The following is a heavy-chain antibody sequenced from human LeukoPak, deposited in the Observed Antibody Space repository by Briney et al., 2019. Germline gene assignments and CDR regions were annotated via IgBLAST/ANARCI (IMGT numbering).Heavy chain of an antibody. V-gene: IGHV4-39*07. Sequence: SETLSLTCTVSGGSISSYYWSWIRQPPGKGLEWIGSLYFSGSTYYSSSLKSRVTISLDNSRNQFSLKVASVTAADTAVYYCARYGLLGLSEINGFDIWGQGTKVTVSS. CDR1: GGSISSYY. J-gene: IGHJ3*02. D-gene: IGHD2-2*01. CDR3: ARYGLLGLSEINGFDI. CDR2: LYFSGST.